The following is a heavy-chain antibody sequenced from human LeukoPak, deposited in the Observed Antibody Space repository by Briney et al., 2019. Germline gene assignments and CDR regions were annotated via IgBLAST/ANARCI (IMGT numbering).Heavy chain of an antibody. CDR3: TRDEGSYLDYYGSGSSPL. D-gene: IGHD3-10*01. J-gene: IGHJ4*02. CDR1: GFTFGDYA. CDR2: IRSKAYGGTT. Sequence: GGSLRLSCTASGFTFGDYAMSWVRQAPGKGLEWVGFIRSKAYGGTTEYAASVKGRFTISRDDCKSIAYLQMNSLKTEDTAVYYCTRDEGSYLDYYGSGSSPLWGQGTLVTVSS. V-gene: IGHV3-49*04.